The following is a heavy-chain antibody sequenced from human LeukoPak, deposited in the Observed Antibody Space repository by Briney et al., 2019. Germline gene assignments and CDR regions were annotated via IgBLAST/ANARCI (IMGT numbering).Heavy chain of an antibody. CDR3: ARAGFCTTSSCYMFD. D-gene: IGHD2-2*01. J-gene: IGHJ3*01. CDR1: GFTFSGYW. Sequence: GGSLRLSCAASGFTFSGYWMHWVRQAPGKGLVWVSRINRDGTTTTYADSVKGRFTISRDNAKNTLYLQMNSLRAEDSAVYYCARAGFCTTSSCYMFDWGPGTMVTVSS. V-gene: IGHV3-74*03. CDR2: INRDGTTT.